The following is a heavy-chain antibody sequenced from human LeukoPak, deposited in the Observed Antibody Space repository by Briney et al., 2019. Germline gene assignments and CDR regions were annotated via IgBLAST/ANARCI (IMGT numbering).Heavy chain of an antibody. V-gene: IGHV5-51*01. CDR1: GYRFTSYW. CDR3: ARPTMVRGVIIRVDY. CDR2: IYPGDSDT. Sequence: GEALKISFRGSGYRFTSYWIGWGRPMPGKGGGWMGIIYPGDSDTRYSPSFQGQVTISADKSISTAYLQWSSLKASDTAMYYCARPTMVRGVIIRVDYWGQGTLVTVSS. D-gene: IGHD3-10*01. J-gene: IGHJ4*02.